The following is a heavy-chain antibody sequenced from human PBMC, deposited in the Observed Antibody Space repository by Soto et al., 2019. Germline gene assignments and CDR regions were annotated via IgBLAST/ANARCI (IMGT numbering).Heavy chain of an antibody. V-gene: IGHV1-2*02. Sequence: VASVKVSCKASGYTFTGYYMHWVRQAPGQGLEWMGWINPNSGGTNYAQKFQGRVTMTRDTSISTAYMELSRLRSDDTAVYYCARFKGYSSGWYAPHYYYGMDVWGQGTTVTVSS. J-gene: IGHJ6*02. D-gene: IGHD6-19*01. CDR2: INPNSGGT. CDR3: ARFKGYSSGWYAPHYYYGMDV. CDR1: GYTFTGYY.